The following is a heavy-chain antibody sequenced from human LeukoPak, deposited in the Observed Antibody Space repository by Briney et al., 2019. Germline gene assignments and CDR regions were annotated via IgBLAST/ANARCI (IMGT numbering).Heavy chain of an antibody. CDR1: GFTFSDYY. CDR2: ISSTGSTI. J-gene: IGHJ3*02. V-gene: IGHV3-11*01. CDR3: AKSQRDRGYDNDAFDI. D-gene: IGHD5-12*01. Sequence: GGSLRLSCAASGFTFSDYYMSWIRQAPGKGLEWVSYISSTGSTIYYADSVKGRFTISRDNAKNSLYLQMNSLRAEDTAVYYCAKSQRDRGYDNDAFDIWGQGTMVTVSS.